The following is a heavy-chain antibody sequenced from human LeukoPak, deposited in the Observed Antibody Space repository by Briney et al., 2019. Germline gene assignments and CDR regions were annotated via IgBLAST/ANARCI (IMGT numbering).Heavy chain of an antibody. V-gene: IGHV4-38-2*01. CDR1: GFSVGSGYF. J-gene: IGHJ4*02. CDR3: ARVKNIAVAADYFDS. D-gene: IGHD6-19*01. CDR2: VHHSGNT. Sequence: KTSETLSLTCAVSGFSVGSGYFWGWIRQPPGKGLEWIGNVHHSGNTYYNPSLKSRVAASVDTSKNQFSLRLNSVTAADTAIYHCARVKNIAVAADYFDSWGQGTLVTVSS.